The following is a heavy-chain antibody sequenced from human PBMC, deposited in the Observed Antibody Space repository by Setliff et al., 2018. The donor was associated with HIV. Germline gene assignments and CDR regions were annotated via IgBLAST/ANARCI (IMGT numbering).Heavy chain of an antibody. CDR2: MSTDGGIK. D-gene: IGHD3-22*01. J-gene: IGHJ3*02. CDR3: AKVTGYYYDSSGYRRMDAFDI. V-gene: IGHV3-30*18. CDR1: GFTFSSYV. Sequence: PGGSLRLSCAATGFTFSSYVLHWVRQAPGKGLEWVAVMSTDGGIKIYADSVKGRFTISRDNSKNTLYLQLNSLRAEDTAVYYCAKVTGYYYDSSGYRRMDAFDIWGQGTMVTVSS.